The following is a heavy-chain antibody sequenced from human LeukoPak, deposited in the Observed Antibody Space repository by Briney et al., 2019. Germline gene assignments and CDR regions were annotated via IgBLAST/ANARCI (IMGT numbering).Heavy chain of an antibody. CDR3: AKNSGGVLWFGEFQPDY. CDR2: IRYDGSNK. CDR1: GFTFSSYG. J-gene: IGHJ4*02. V-gene: IGHV3-30*02. Sequence: GGSLRLSCAASGFTFSSYGMHWVRQAPGKGLEWVAFIRYDGSNKYYADSVKGRFTISRDNSKNTLYLQLNSLRTEDTAVYYCAKNSGGVLWFGEFQPDYWGQGTLATVSS. D-gene: IGHD3-10*01.